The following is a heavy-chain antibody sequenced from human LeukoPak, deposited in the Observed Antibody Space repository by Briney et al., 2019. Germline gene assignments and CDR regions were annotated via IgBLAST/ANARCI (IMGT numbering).Heavy chain of an antibody. V-gene: IGHV3-7*04. Sequence: PGGSLRLSCAVSGFTFSNFWMSWVRQAPGRGLEWVANIHPEGNEKYHVGSVEGRFVISRDNTKNLLFLKMSGLRVEDTALYYWARGDAFSGDHWGQGTLVTVSS. CDR1: GFTFSNFW. CDR2: IHPEGNEK. J-gene: IGHJ4*02. CDR3: ARGDAFSGDH.